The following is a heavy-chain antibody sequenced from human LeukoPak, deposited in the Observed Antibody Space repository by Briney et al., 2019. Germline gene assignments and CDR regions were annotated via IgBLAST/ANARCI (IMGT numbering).Heavy chain of an antibody. CDR2: INHSGNT. D-gene: IGHD3-22*01. J-gene: IGHJ4*02. V-gene: IGHV4-34*01. CDR3: ARGRIVVVTGYYFDY. Sequence: SETLSLTCAVYGGSFSGYYCSWIRQPPGKWREWMGEINHSGNTNYTPSLKSRVTISVDTSKNQFSLKLSSVTAADTAVYYCARGRIVVVTGYYFDYWGQGPLVPVSS. CDR1: GGSFSGYY.